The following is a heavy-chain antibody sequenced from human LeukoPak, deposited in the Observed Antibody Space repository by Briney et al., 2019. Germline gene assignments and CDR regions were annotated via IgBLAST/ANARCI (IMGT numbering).Heavy chain of an antibody. D-gene: IGHD3-22*01. V-gene: IGHV1-69*05. J-gene: IGHJ3*02. CDR2: IIPIFGTA. CDR1: GGTFSSYA. CDR3: ARGDYYDSPRRAFDI. Sequence: SVKVSCKASGGTFSSYAISWVRQAPGQGLEWMGGIIPIFGTANYAQKFQGRVTITTDESTSTAYMELSSLRSEDTGVYYCARGDYYDSPRRAFDIWGQGTMVTVSS.